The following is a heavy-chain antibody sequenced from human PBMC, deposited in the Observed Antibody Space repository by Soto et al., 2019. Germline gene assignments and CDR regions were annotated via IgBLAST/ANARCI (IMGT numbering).Heavy chain of an antibody. J-gene: IGHJ4*02. CDR1: GGSISSYY. D-gene: IGHD3-22*01. V-gene: IGHV4-59*01. CDR3: ARGAYYYESSGYFKC. CDR2: IYYSGST. Sequence: QVQLQESGPGLVKPSETLSLTCTVSGGSISSYYWSWIRQPPGKGLEWIGYIYYSGSTNYNPSLKSRVTISVDTSKNQVSLQLSSVTAADTAVYYCARGAYYYESSGYFKCWGQGTLVTVSS.